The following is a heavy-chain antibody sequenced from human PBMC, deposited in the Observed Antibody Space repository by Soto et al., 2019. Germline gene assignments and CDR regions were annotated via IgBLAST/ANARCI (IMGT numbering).Heavy chain of an antibody. Sequence: GGSLRLSCEAYGFTFSDFGMSWVRQIPGKGLEWVSTVNNDGRNTHYADSVEGRFTISRDNSKNTLYLQMGSLRAEDTAIYYCAKDAGNEESLFDYWGQGTLVTVSS. J-gene: IGHJ4*02. V-gene: IGHV3-23*01. CDR2: VNNDGRNT. CDR3: AKDAGNEESLFDY. CDR1: GFTFSDFG.